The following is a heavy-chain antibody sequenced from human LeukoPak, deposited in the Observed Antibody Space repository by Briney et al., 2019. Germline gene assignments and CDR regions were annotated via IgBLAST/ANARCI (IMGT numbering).Heavy chain of an antibody. J-gene: IGHJ4*02. V-gene: IGHV4-59*01. CDR1: GGSISSYF. Sequence: SETLSLTFTVSGGSISSYFWSWIRQPPGKGLEWIGYIYYSGSTNYNPSLKSRVTISVDTSKNQLSLKLSSVTAADTAVYYCARVEIFGVAIDYWGQGTLVTVSS. CDR3: ARVEIFGVAIDY. D-gene: IGHD3-3*01. CDR2: IYYSGST.